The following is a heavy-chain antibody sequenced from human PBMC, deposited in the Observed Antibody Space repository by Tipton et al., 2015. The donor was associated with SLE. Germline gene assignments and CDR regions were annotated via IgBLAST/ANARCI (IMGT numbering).Heavy chain of an antibody. CDR2: IYYSGST. J-gene: IGHJ5*02. D-gene: IGHD6-19*01. Sequence: TLSLTCTVSGGSISSYYWSWIRQPPGKGLEWIGYIYYSGSTNYNPSLKSRVTISLDTSKNQFSLKLSSVTAADTAVYYCAREEYSSGWSEVHWFDPWGQGTLVPVSS. V-gene: IGHV4-59*01. CDR1: GGSISSYY. CDR3: AREEYSSGWSEVHWFDP.